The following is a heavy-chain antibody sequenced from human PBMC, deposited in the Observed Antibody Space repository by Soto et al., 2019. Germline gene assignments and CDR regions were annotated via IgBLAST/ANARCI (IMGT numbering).Heavy chain of an antibody. V-gene: IGHV1-18*01. Sequence: ASVKVSCKASGYTFTSYGISWVRQAPGQGLEWMGWISTYNGNTNYAQKFRGRVTMTRDTSISTAYMELSSLTSEDTAVYYCARRKERSGPNYFDYWGQGTLVTVSS. D-gene: IGHD1-26*01. CDR3: ARRKERSGPNYFDY. CDR1: GYTFTSYG. CDR2: ISTYNGNT. J-gene: IGHJ4*02.